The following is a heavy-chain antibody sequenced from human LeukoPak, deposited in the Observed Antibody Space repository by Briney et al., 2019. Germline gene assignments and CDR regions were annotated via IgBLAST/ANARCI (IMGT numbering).Heavy chain of an antibody. CDR2: IYHSGST. Sequence: SETLSLTCTVSGGSISSYYWGWVRQPPGKGLEWIGYIYHSGSTYYNPSLKSRVTISVDRSKNQFSLKLSSVTAADTAVYYCARVYGARKYYFDYWGQGTLVTVSS. CDR1: GGSISSYY. V-gene: IGHV4-59*12. J-gene: IGHJ4*02. CDR3: ARVYGARKYYFDY. D-gene: IGHD6-6*01.